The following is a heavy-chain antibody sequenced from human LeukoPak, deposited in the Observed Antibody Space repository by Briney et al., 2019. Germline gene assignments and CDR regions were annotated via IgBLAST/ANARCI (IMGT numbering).Heavy chain of an antibody. J-gene: IGHJ3*02. CDR1: GFTFSSYW. CDR2: IYPGDSDT. V-gene: IGHV5-51*01. Sequence: GGSLRLSCAASGFTFSSYWIVWVRQMPGKGLEWMGFIYPGDSDTRYSPSFQGQVTISADTSISTAYLQWSSLKASDTAMYYCARRGLDSSGYHEAFDIWGQGTRVTVSS. CDR3: ARRGLDSSGYHEAFDI. D-gene: IGHD3-22*01.